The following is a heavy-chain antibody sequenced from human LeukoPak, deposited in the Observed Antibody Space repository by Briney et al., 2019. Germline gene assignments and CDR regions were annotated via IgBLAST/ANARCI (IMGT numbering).Heavy chain of an antibody. CDR2: ISSSGRT. CDR3: ARGFNDSSGYYYDPFDY. Sequence: SETLSLTCTVSVSGDSFSSYYWSWLRQPPGKGLEWIAYISSSGRTSYNPSLKSRVTISVDTSKNQFSLKLSSVTAADTAVYYCARGFNDSSGYYYDPFDYWGQGTLVTVSS. CDR1: GDSFSSYY. D-gene: IGHD3-22*01. J-gene: IGHJ4*02. V-gene: IGHV4-59*12.